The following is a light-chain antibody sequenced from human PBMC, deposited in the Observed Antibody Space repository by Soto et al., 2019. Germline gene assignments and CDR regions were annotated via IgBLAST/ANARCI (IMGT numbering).Light chain of an antibody. CDR3: QVWDSISDHYV. CDR2: DDS. Sequence: SYELTQPPSVSVAPGQTASIACCGDNIGSISVHWYQQNPGQAPVLVVYDDSGRPSGIPERFSGSNSGNTATLTISRVEAGDEADYYCQVWDSISDHYVFGTGTKVTVL. CDR1: NIGSIS. J-gene: IGLJ1*01. V-gene: IGLV3-21*02.